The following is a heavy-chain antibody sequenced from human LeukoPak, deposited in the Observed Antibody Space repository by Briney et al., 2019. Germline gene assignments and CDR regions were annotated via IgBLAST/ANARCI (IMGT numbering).Heavy chain of an antibody. CDR3: AKMLAAHDAFDS. CDR2: ISGSGGST. D-gene: IGHD2-8*01. V-gene: IGHV3-23*01. CDR1: GFTFSSYA. Sequence: PRGSLRLSCAASGFTFSSYAMSWVRQAPGKGLEWVSAISGSGGSTYYADSVKGRFTISRDNSKNTLYLQMNSLRAEDTAVYYCAKMLAAHDAFDSWGQGTMVTVSS. J-gene: IGHJ3*02.